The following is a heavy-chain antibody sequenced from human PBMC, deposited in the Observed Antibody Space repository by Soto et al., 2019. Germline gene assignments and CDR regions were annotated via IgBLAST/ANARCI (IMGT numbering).Heavy chain of an antibody. CDR3: ARVVPGAEAWFGP. D-gene: IGHD2-2*01. Sequence: QVQLVPSGGEVKRPGASVKVSCKTSGYTFSNYGITWVRQAPGQPLEWLGWISLYSDGTNYAQKFQGRVSMTTDTAKTTAYMELRSLRSDDTAVYYCARVVPGAEAWFGPWGQGTLVTVSS. CDR2: ISLYSDGT. J-gene: IGHJ5*02. CDR1: GYTFSNYG. V-gene: IGHV1-18*01.